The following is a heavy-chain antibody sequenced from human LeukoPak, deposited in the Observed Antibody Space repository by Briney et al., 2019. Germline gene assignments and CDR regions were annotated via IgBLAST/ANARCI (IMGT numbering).Heavy chain of an antibody. J-gene: IGHJ4*02. D-gene: IGHD4-17*01. Sequence: SETLSLTCSVSGGSISSSSYYWGGVRQPPGKGLEWIGSFYYSGNTYYNPSLKSRVTISVDTSKNEFSLKLRSVTAADPAMYYCARHSDYGDRSVFDYWGQGTLVTVSS. CDR2: FYYSGNT. CDR1: GGSISSSSYY. CDR3: ARHSDYGDRSVFDY. V-gene: IGHV4-39*01.